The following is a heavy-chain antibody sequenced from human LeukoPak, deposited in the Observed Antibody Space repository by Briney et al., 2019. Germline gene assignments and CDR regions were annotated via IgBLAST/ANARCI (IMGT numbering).Heavy chain of an antibody. Sequence: GGSLRLSCAASGFTVSSNYMSWVRQAPGKGLEWVSVIYSGGSTYYADSVKGGFTISRDNSKNILYLQMNSLRADDTAVYYCARGGRAGWSGSYEDSFDIWGQGTMVTVSS. J-gene: IGHJ3*02. CDR2: IYSGGST. CDR1: GFTVSSNY. D-gene: IGHD1-26*01. CDR3: ARGGRAGWSGSYEDSFDI. V-gene: IGHV3-53*01.